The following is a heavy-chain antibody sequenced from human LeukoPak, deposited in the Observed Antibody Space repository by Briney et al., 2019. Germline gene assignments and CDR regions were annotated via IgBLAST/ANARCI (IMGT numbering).Heavy chain of an antibody. D-gene: IGHD4-11*01. V-gene: IGHV3-7*01. CDR1: AFIFSGHW. J-gene: IGHJ4*02. CDR3: ARDGYDYSLFYIDY. CDR2: IKEDGSER. Sequence: GGSLRLSCEGSAFIFSGHWMNWVRQTPGKGLEWVASIKEDGSERQYVDSVKGRFSISRDNSKNTLYLQMNSLRAEDTAVYYCARDGYDYSLFYIDYWGQGTLVTVSS.